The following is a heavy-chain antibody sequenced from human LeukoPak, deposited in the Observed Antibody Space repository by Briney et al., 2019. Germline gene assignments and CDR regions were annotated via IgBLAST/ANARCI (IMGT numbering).Heavy chain of an antibody. J-gene: IGHJ4*02. CDR1: GFTFSSYG. Sequence: PGGSLRLSCAASGFTFSSYGMHWVRQAPGKGLEWVAFIRYDGSNKYYADSVKGRFTISRDNSKNTLYLQMNSLRAEDTAVYYCAKDQGCYYDSSGPSDYWGQGTLVTVSS. CDR3: AKDQGCYYDSSGPSDY. CDR2: IRYDGSNK. D-gene: IGHD3-22*01. V-gene: IGHV3-30*02.